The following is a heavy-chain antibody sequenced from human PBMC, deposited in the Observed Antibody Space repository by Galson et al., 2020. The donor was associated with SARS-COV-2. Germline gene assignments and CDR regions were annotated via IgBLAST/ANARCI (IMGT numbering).Heavy chain of an antibody. J-gene: IGHJ5*02. CDR1: GCSIGSSY. Sequence: EPSETLSLTCTVSGCSIGSSYSSSIRPPPAKALEWIVYAHSSGIINYNPPLRGRVTISLDTPNNQFSLKVSSVTAADTAVYFCAREDVLMGHNWFDPWGQGILVTVSS. CDR3: AREDVLMGHNWFDP. D-gene: IGHD2-8*01. V-gene: IGHV4-59*01. CDR2: AHSSGII.